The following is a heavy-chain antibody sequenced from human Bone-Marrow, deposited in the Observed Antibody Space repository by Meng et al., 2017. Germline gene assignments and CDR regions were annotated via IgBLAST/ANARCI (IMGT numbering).Heavy chain of an antibody. CDR3: ARYVFDSSSLYSNWFDP. CDR1: GGSISSGTYY. D-gene: IGHD3-22*01. CDR2: IHYSGST. Sequence: QVQLQESGPGLVKPSQTLSLTCTGSGGSISSGTYYWGWIRQLPGKGLEWIAYIHYSGSTYYSPSLKSRVTISVDTSKNQLSLKLSSMTAADTAVYYCARYVFDSSSLYSNWFDPWGQGTPVTVSS. J-gene: IGHJ5*02. V-gene: IGHV4-31*03.